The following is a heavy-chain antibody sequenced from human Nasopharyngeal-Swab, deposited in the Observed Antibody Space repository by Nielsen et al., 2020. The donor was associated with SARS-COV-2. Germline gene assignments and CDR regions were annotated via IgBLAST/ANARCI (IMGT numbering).Heavy chain of an antibody. CDR3: ARDRGYSSSWYGGNWFDP. CDR2: IIPILGIA. Sequence: SVKVSCKASGGTFSSYAISWVRQAPGQGLEWMGGIIPILGIANYAQKLQGRVTITADKSTSTAYMELSSLRSEDTAVYYCARDRGYSSSWYGGNWFDPWGQGTLVTVSS. D-gene: IGHD6-13*01. J-gene: IGHJ5*02. V-gene: IGHV1-69*10. CDR1: GGTFSSYA.